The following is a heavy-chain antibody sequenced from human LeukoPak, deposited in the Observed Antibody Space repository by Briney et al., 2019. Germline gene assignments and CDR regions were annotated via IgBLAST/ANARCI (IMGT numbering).Heavy chain of an antibody. V-gene: IGHV3-7*01. CDR2: IKQDGSEK. D-gene: IGHD1-7*01. CDR3: PRTVTTFWGYHMDG. CDR1: GFTFSSYW. J-gene: IGHJ6*03. Sequence: GGSLRLSCAVSGFTFSSYWMSWVRQAPGKGLEWVANIKQDGSEKYYVDSVKGRFTISRDNAKNSLYLQMNSLRAEDTAVYYCPRTVTTFWGYHMDGWGKGTTVTVSS.